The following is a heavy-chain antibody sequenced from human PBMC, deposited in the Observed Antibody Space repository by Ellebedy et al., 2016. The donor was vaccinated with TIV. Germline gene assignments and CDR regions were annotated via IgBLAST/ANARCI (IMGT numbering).Heavy chain of an antibody. J-gene: IGHJ6*02. D-gene: IGHD3-22*01. CDR2: INSDGSDT. CDR3: ARGVSYYHDSSGYGTV. CDR1: GFTFSYYW. Sequence: GGSLRLSXAASGFTFSYYWMNWGSQALGKGLVWVSRINSDGSDTNYADSVKGRFTISRDNAENTLYLQMSGLRAEDTAVYYCARGVSYYHDSSGYGTVWGQGTTVTVSS. V-gene: IGHV3-74*01.